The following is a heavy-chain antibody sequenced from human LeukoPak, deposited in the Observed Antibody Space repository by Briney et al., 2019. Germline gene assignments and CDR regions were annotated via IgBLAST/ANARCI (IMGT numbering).Heavy chain of an antibody. J-gene: IGHJ4*02. CDR2: ISTYNGDT. D-gene: IGHD6-25*01. CDR1: GYPFTKFA. V-gene: IGHV1-18*01. CDR3: SRDPSNTSGWRAWGDY. Sequence: ASVKVSCKASGYPFTKFAINWVRQAPGQGLEWMGWISTYNGDTEYAQKFQGRVTMTTDTSTTTAYLELRSLRSDDTAVYYCSRDPSNTSGWRAWGDYWGQGTLVTVSS.